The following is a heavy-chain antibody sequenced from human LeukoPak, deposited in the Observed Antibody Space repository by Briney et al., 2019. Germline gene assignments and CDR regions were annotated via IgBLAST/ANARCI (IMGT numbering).Heavy chain of an antibody. CDR3: ATVSEH. CDR1: GFTFNYFW. CDR2: INNDGTAT. J-gene: IGHJ1*01. Sequence: PGGSLRLSCAASGFTFNYFWMHWVRQVPGKGLVWVSGINNDGTATYYADSVKGRFTISRDNAKNTVYLQMNGLRAEDTTVYYCATVSEHWGQGTLVTVSS. V-gene: IGHV3-74*01.